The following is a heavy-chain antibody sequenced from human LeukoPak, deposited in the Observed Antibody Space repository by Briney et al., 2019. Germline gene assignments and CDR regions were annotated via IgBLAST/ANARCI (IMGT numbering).Heavy chain of an antibody. J-gene: IGHJ4*02. V-gene: IGHV4-59*01. Sequence: ASETLSLTCTVSGGSISSYYWSWIRQPPGKGLEWIGYIYYSGSTNYNPSLKSRVTISVDTSKNQFSLKLSSVTAADTAVYYCARAIYDSSGYYSHPFDYWGQGTLVTVSS. D-gene: IGHD3-22*01. CDR2: IYYSGST. CDR1: GGSISSYY. CDR3: ARAIYDSSGYYSHPFDY.